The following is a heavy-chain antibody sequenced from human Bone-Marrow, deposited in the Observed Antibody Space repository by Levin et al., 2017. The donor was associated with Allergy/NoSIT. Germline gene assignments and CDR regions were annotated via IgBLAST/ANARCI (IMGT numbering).Heavy chain of an antibody. CDR3: AKAMGSTLGYYYYPMDV. D-gene: IGHD1-26*01. V-gene: IGHV3-9*01. CDR2: LSWNSRDI. J-gene: IGHJ6*02. CDR1: GFPFDDYA. Sequence: PGGSLRLSCAASGFPFDDYAMHWVRQAPGKGLEWVSGLSWNSRDIHYADSVKGRFTISRDNAGNSLYLQMDNLRAEDTALYFCAKAMGSTLGYYYYPMDVWGQGTTVTVSS.